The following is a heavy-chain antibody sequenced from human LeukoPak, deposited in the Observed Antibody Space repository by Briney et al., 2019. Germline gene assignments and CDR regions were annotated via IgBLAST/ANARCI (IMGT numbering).Heavy chain of an antibody. D-gene: IGHD3-22*01. V-gene: IGHV4-39*01. J-gene: IGHJ4*02. CDR3: ALKPAYYDSSGSTDY. CDR1: GGSISSSSYY. CDR2: IYYSGST. Sequence: SETLSLTRTVSGGSISSSSYYWGWIRQPPGKGLEWIGSIYYSGSTYYNPSLKSRVTISVDTSKTQFSLKLSSVTAADTAVYYCALKPAYYDSSGSTDYWGQGTLVTVSS.